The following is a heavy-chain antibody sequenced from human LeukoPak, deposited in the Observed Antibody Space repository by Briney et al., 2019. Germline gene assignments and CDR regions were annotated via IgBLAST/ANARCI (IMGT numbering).Heavy chain of an antibody. J-gene: IGHJ4*02. V-gene: IGHV3-23*01. CDR1: GFTFTSYA. D-gene: IGHD6-6*01. Sequence: PGGSLRLSCAASGFTFTSYAMSWVRQAPGKGLEWVSGISGSGGITDHADSVKGRFTISRDKSKNTPHLQMNSLRAEDTAVYYCAKDLKVAAGPFDYWGQGTLVTVSS. CDR2: ISGSGGIT. CDR3: AKDLKVAAGPFDY.